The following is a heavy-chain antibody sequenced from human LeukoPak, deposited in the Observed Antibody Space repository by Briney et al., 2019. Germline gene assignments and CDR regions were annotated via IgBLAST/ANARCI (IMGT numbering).Heavy chain of an antibody. V-gene: IGHV1-8*01. CDR3: ARGADYYDSSGSQFDY. J-gene: IGHJ4*02. CDR1: GYTLTSYD. Sequence: ASVKVSCKASGYTLTSYDINWVRQATGQGLEWMGWMNPNSGNTGHAQKFQGRVTMTRNTSISTAYMELSSLRSEDTAVYYCARGADYYDSSGSQFDYWGQGTLVTVSS. D-gene: IGHD3-22*01. CDR2: MNPNSGNT.